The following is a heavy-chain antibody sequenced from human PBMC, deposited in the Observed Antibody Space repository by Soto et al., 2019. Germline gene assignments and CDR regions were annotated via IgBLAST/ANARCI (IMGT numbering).Heavy chain of an antibody. CDR3: AKKAVAGSSGPANYFDY. D-gene: IGHD6-19*01. CDR1: GYTFTSYD. Sequence: GASVKVSCKASGYTFTSYDMHWVRQAPGQRLEWMGWINAGNGNTKYSQKFQGRVTITRDTSASTAYMELNSLRVEDTAVYFCAKKAVAGSSGPANYFDYWGQGTLVTVSS. J-gene: IGHJ4*02. V-gene: IGHV1-3*01. CDR2: INAGNGNT.